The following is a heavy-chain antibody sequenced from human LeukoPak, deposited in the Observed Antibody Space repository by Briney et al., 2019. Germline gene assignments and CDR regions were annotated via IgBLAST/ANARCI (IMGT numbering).Heavy chain of an antibody. CDR2: INHSGST. CDR3: ARNPGGYYYYYGMDV. V-gene: IGHV4-34*01. CDR1: GGSFSGYY. Sequence: SETLSLTCAVYGGSFSGYYWSWIRQPPGKGLEWIGEINHSGSTNYNPSLKSRVTISVDTSKNQFSLKLSSVTAADTAVYYCARNPGGYYYYYGMDVWGQGTTVTVSS. J-gene: IGHJ6*02.